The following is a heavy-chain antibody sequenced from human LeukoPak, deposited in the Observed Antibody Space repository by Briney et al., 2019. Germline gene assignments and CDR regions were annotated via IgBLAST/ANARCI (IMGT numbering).Heavy chain of an antibody. CDR3: ASGGRSGYPLDY. V-gene: IGHV3-7*01. D-gene: IGHD3-22*01. CDR1: GFTFSSYW. Sequence: PGRSLRLSCAASGFTFSSYWMSWVRQAPGKGPEWVANMNQDGSHRYYVDSVRGRFTISRDNAENSLYLQMNSLRAEDTAVYFCASGGRSGYPLDYGGQGTLVTVST. CDR2: MNQDGSHR. J-gene: IGHJ4*02.